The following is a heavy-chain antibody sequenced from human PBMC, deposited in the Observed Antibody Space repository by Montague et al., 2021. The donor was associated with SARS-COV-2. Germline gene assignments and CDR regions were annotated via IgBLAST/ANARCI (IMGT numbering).Heavy chain of an antibody. Sequence: SETLSLTCTVSGGSVSSSPYYWGWIRQPPGRGLEWVGSISYSGRTXFXXXXKXRLTISVDSSENQFSFRLSSVTAADTAVYYCASSYYYGSGTYVYNYYMDVWGKGTTVTVSS. V-gene: IGHV4-39*01. CDR2: ISYSGRT. J-gene: IGHJ6*03. CDR3: ASSYYYGSGTYVYNYYMDV. CDR1: GGSVSSSPYY. D-gene: IGHD3-10*01.